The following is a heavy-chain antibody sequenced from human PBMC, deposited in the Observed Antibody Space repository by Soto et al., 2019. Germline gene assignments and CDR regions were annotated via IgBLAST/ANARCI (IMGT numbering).Heavy chain of an antibody. J-gene: IGHJ4*02. V-gene: IGHV3-7*01. Sequence: GGSLRLSCSASGFTFSSYCMSWVRQAPGKGLEWVANIKQDGSEKYYVDSVKGRFTISRDNAKNSLYLQMNSLRAEDTAVYYCARDHSGSYTPNWGQGTLVTVSS. CDR3: ARDHSGSYTPN. CDR1: GFTFSSYC. D-gene: IGHD3-10*01. CDR2: IKQDGSEK.